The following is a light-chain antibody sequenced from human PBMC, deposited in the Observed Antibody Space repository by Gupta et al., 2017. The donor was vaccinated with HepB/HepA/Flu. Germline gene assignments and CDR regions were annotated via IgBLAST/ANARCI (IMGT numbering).Light chain of an antibody. CDR1: QSVSSN. V-gene: IGKV3-15*01. Sequence: MSHPPATLSVSPGERATLSCRASQSVSSNLAWYQQKPGQAPRLLIYGASTRATGIPARFSGSGSGTEFTLTISSLQSEDFAVYYCQQYNNWPPWTFGQGTKVEIK. CDR3: QQYNNWPPWT. J-gene: IGKJ1*01. CDR2: GAS.